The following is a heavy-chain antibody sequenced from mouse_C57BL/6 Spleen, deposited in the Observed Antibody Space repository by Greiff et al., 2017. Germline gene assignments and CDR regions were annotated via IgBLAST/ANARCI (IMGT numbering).Heavy chain of an antibody. D-gene: IGHD2-14*01. Sequence: EVMLVASGGGLVQPKGSLKLSCAASGFSFNTYAMNWVRQAPGKGLEWVARIRSKSNNYATYYADSVKDRFTISRDDSESMLYLQMNNLKTEDTAMYYCVRHPQVPPYYAMDYWGQGTSVTVSS. CDR2: IRSKSNNYAT. V-gene: IGHV10-1*01. CDR1: GFSFNTYA. CDR3: VRHPQVPPYYAMDY. J-gene: IGHJ4*01.